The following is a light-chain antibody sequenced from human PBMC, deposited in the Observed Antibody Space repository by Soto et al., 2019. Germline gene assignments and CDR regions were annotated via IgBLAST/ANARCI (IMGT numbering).Light chain of an antibody. J-gene: IGKJ1*01. V-gene: IGKV1-39*01. Sequence: DIQMTQSPSSLSASVGDRVTITCRASQTISSSLNWYQQKLGKAPKLLIYAASSLQSGVPSRFSGSGSGTDFTLTISSLQPEDFATYYCQQSYNSPPTFGQGTKVDI. CDR2: AAS. CDR3: QQSYNSPPT. CDR1: QTISSS.